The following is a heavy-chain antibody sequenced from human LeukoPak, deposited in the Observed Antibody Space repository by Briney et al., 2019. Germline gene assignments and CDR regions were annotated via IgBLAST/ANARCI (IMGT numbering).Heavy chain of an antibody. V-gene: IGHV3-64D*06. CDR1: AVTFSTYV. Sequence: PGGSLTHSCSVSAVTFSTYVMHCVRQAPGKGLEYFSAISSNGDNTYYADSVKGRFTVYRDNSKNTLYLQMSSYSAAEPAVYYCVRGTGYWGQGTLVTVSS. CDR3: VRGTGY. CDR2: ISSNGDNT. J-gene: IGHJ4*02.